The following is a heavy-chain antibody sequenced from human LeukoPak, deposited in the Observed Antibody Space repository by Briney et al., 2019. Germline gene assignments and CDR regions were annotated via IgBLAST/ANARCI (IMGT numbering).Heavy chain of an antibody. Sequence: ASVNVSCKASGYTFTGYYMHWVLQAPGQGLEWMGWINPNSGGTNYAQKFQGRVTMTRDTSISTAYMELSRLRSDDTAVYYCARERDYGGNHRPPNWFDPWGQGTLVTVSS. CDR2: INPNSGGT. CDR3: ARERDYGGNHRPPNWFDP. CDR1: GYTFTGYY. V-gene: IGHV1-2*02. J-gene: IGHJ5*02. D-gene: IGHD4-23*01.